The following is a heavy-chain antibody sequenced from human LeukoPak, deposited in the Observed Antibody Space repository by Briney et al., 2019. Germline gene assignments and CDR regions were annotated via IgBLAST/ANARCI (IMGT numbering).Heavy chain of an antibody. V-gene: IGHV4-61*01. Sequence: PSDTLSLTCTVSGRSFSSGSYYWRWVRQPPGKGLEWIGYIYYSGSTNYNPSLKIRLTISVDPSMTQFSLKLSSVTAADTAVYYCAREPRSYYYDSSGQQDWGQGTLVTVSS. CDR1: GRSFSSGSYY. J-gene: IGHJ4*02. D-gene: IGHD3-22*01. CDR3: AREPRSYYYDSSGQQD. CDR2: IYYSGST.